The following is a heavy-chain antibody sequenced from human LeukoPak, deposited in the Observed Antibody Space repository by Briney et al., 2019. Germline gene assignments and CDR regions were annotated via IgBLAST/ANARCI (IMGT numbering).Heavy chain of an antibody. CDR3: TRDILMVGATHYFDY. CDR1: GGSINSDY. J-gene: IGHJ4*02. Sequence: SETLSLTCTVSGGSINSDYWSWIRQPPGKGLQWIGRIHYGVSPTYNPSLKSRVTMSVDTSKNQFSLKLHSVTAADTAFYYCTRDILMVGATHYFDYWGQGNLVTVSS. V-gene: IGHV4-59*01. CDR2: IHYGVSP. D-gene: IGHD1-26*01.